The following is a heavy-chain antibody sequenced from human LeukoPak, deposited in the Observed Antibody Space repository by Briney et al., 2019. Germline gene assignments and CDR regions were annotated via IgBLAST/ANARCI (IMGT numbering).Heavy chain of an antibody. CDR2: ISAYNGNT. CDR3: AGGYCSSTSCYTWGRGAYGMDV. J-gene: IGHJ6*02. CDR1: GYTFTSYG. Sequence: ASVKVSSKASGYTFTSYGISWVRQAPGQGLEWMGWISAYNGNTNYAQKLQGRVTMTTDTSTSTAYMELRSLRSDDTAVYYCAGGYCSSTSCYTWGRGAYGMDVWGQGTTVTVSS. V-gene: IGHV1-18*01. D-gene: IGHD2-2*02.